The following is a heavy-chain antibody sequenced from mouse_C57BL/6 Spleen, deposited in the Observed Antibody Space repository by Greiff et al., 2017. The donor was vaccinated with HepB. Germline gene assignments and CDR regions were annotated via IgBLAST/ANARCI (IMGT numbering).Heavy chain of an antibody. V-gene: IGHV10-1*01. D-gene: IGHD1-3*01. J-gene: IGHJ2*01. CDR3: VRHNSDYFDY. Sequence: VQLKESGGGLVQPQGSLKLSCAASGFSFNTYAMNWVRQAPGKGLEWVARIRSKSNNYATYYADSVKDRFTISRDDSESMLYLQMNNLKTEDTAVYYCVRHNSDYFDYWGQGTTLTVSS. CDR1: GFSFNTYA. CDR2: IRSKSNNYAT.